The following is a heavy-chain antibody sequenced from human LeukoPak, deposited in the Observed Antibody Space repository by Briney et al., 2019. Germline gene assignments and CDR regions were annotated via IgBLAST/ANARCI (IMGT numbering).Heavy chain of an antibody. CDR3: ARDGLLGPVTAYLDY. V-gene: IGHV3-74*01. CDR1: GFTFRSYA. D-gene: IGHD2-21*01. J-gene: IGHJ4*02. CDR2: IKSDGSST. Sequence: GGSLRLSCAASGFTFRSYAMHWVRQAPGKGLEWVSRIKSDGSSTNYADSVKGRFTISRDNARNTLYLQMKSLRAEDAAVYYCARDGLLGPVTAYLDYWGQGTPVNVSS.